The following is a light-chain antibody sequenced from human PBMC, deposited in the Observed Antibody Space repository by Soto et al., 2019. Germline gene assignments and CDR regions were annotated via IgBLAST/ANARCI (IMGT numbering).Light chain of an antibody. V-gene: IGLV3-25*02. CDR3: QSADSSGTPWV. CDR2: KDI. CDR1: ALPKQY. J-gene: IGLJ3*02. Sequence: YELTQPPSVSVSPGQTARVTCSGDALPKQYAYWYQQKPGQAPVLVIYKDIERPSGIPERFSGSSTGTTVTLTISGVQAEDEAEYYCQSADSSGTPWVFGGGTKLTVL.